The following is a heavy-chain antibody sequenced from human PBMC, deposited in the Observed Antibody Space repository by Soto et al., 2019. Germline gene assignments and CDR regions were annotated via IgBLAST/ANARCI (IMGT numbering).Heavy chain of an antibody. Sequence: ASVKVSCKASGYTVTSYGISWVRQAPGQGLEWMGWISAYKGNTNYAQKLQGRDTMTTDTSTSTAYMELRSLRSDDTAVYYCARGGIAVAGLPYYYYGMDVWGQGTTVTV. CDR2: ISAYKGNT. D-gene: IGHD6-19*01. CDR1: GYTVTSYG. V-gene: IGHV1-18*01. CDR3: ARGGIAVAGLPYYYYGMDV. J-gene: IGHJ6*02.